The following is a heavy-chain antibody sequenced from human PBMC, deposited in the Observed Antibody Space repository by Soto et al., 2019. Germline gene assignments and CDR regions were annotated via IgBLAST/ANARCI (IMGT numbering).Heavy chain of an antibody. CDR1: GYSLTVLF. CDR2: FDPEDGET. V-gene: IGHV1-24*01. J-gene: IGHJ4*02. CDR3: ATGFEGRDLAY. Sequence: ASVKVSCKISGYSLTVLFMRWVRQAPGKGLEWMGGFDPEDGETIYAQKFQGRVTMTEDTSTDTAYMELSSLRSEDTAVYYCATGFEGRDLAYWGKGTLVPVSS. D-gene: IGHD3-16*01.